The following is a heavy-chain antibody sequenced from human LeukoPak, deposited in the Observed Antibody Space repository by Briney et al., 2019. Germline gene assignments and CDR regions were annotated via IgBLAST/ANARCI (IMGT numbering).Heavy chain of an antibody. D-gene: IGHD3-10*01. V-gene: IGHV1-69*05. CDR2: IIPIFDTA. Sequence: ASVKVSCRASGGTFSSYAISWVRQAPGQGLEWRGGIIPIFDTANYAQKFQGRVTITTDESTSTAYMELSSLRSEDTAVYYCARAGIGRSGSFYYYYMDVWGKGTTVTVSS. CDR1: GGTFSSYA. J-gene: IGHJ6*03. CDR3: ARAGIGRSGSFYYYYMDV.